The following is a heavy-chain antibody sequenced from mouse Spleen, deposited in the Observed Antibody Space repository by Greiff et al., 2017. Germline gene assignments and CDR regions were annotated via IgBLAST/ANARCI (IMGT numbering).Heavy chain of an antibody. CDR3: ARGLGLPFAY. CDR2: IDPSDSYT. CDR1: GYTFTSYW. J-gene: IGHJ3*01. V-gene: IGHV1-69*01. Sequence: VQLQQPGAELVMPGASVKLSCKASGYTFTSYWMHWVKQRPGQGLEWIGEIDPSDSYTNYNQKFKGKATLTVDKSSSTAYMQLSSLTSEDSAVYYCARGLGLPFAYWGQGTLVTVSA. D-gene: IGHD3-1*01.